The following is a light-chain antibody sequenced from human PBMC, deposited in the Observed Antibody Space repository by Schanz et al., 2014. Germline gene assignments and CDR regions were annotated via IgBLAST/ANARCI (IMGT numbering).Light chain of an antibody. Sequence: DIVLTQSPGTLSLSPGERATLSCRASQSVGSNYLAWYQQTPGQAPRLLISGASSRATGIPARFSGSGSGTVFTLTITRLEPEDFAVYYCHQYGSSPPWTFGQGTRVEIK. J-gene: IGKJ1*01. V-gene: IGKV3-20*01. CDR2: GAS. CDR1: QSVGSNY. CDR3: HQYGSSPPWT.